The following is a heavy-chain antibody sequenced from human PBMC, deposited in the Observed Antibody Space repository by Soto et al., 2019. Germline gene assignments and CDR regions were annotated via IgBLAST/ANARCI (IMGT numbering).Heavy chain of an antibody. D-gene: IGHD2-15*01. J-gene: IGHJ5*02. CDR1: GFTFSSYA. CDR3: AKDLLRSSGGSLP. CDR2: ISGSGGST. V-gene: IGHV3-23*01. Sequence: EVQLLESGGGLVQPGGSLRLSCAASGFTFSSYAMSWVRQAPGKGREWVSAISGSGGSTYYADSVKGRFTISRDNSKNTLYLQMTSLSAEDTAVYYCAKDLLRSSGGSLPWGQGTLVTVSS.